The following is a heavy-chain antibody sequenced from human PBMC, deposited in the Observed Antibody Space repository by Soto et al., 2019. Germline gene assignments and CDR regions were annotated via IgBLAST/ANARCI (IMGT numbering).Heavy chain of an antibody. V-gene: IGHV5-10-1*01. CDR3: ASQGCSGVSCYGNWSDP. D-gene: IGHD2-15*01. CDR1: GYSFTSYW. Sequence: EVQLVQSGAEVKKPGESLRISCKGSGYSFTSYWISWVRQMPGKGLEWMGRIDPSDSYTNYSPSFQGHVTISADKSISTAYRQWSTLTASDTAMYYCASQGCSGVSCYGNWSDPWGQGALGTVAS. J-gene: IGHJ5*02. CDR2: IDPSDSYT.